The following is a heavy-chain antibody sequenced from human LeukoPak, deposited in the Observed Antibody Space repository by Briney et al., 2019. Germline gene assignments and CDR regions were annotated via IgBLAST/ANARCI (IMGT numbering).Heavy chain of an antibody. Sequence: GGSLRLSCAASGFTFSSYSMNWVRQAPGKGLEWVSSISSSSSYVYYADSVKGRFTISRDNAKNSLYLQMSSLRAEDTAVYYCAREAYFDDSSGYYRDYWGQGTVVSVSS. V-gene: IGHV3-21*01. CDR1: GFTFSSYS. J-gene: IGHJ4*02. CDR3: AREAYFDDSSGYYRDY. CDR2: ISSSSSYV. D-gene: IGHD3-22*01.